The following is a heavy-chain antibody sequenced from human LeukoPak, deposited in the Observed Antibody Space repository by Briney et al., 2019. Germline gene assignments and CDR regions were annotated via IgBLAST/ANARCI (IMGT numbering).Heavy chain of an antibody. CDR1: GYTLTRFT. CDR3: ATRGIYCSTTTCPFDY. Sequence: ASVKVSCKASGYTLTRFTMHWVRQAPGQGLEWMRVINPSGGTTGYAQKFQGRVTMTRDTSTSTVYMELSSLRSEDTAVYYCATRGIYCSTTTCPFDYWGQGTLVTVSS. J-gene: IGHJ4*02. D-gene: IGHD2-2*01. CDR2: INPSGGTT. V-gene: IGHV1-46*01.